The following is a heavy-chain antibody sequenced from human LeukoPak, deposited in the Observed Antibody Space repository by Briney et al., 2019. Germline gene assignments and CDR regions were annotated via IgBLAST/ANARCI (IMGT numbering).Heavy chain of an antibody. J-gene: IGHJ6*02. CDR2: ISGDGGST. Sequence: GGSLRLSCAASGFTFDDYAMHWVRQAPGKGLEWVSHISGDGGSTYYADSVKGRFTISRDNSKNSLYLQMNSLRTEDTALYYCAKDSRVLTGYYYYYYYGMDVWGQGTTVTVSS. V-gene: IGHV3-43*02. CDR1: GFTFDDYA. CDR3: AKDSRVLTGYYYYYYYGMDV. D-gene: IGHD3-9*01.